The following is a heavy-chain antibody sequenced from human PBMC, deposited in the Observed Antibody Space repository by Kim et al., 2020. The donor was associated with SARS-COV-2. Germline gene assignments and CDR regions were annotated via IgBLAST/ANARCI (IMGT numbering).Heavy chain of an antibody. Sequence: GGSLRLSCAASGFTVSSNYMSWVRQAPGKGLEWVSVIYSGGSTYYADSVKGRFTISRDNSKNTLYLQMNSLRAEDTAVYYCARGKYSSSPSYYYYGMDVWGQGTTVTVSS. CDR2: IYSGGST. D-gene: IGHD6-6*01. V-gene: IGHV3-66*01. CDR1: GFTVSSNY. J-gene: IGHJ6*02. CDR3: ARGKYSSSPSYYYYGMDV.